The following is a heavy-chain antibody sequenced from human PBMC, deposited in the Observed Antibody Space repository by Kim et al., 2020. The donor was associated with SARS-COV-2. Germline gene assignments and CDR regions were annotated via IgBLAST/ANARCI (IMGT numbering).Heavy chain of an antibody. CDR3: ARERGYSGYDNWFDP. Sequence: SETLSLTCTVSGSSISSGGYYWSWIRQHPGKGLEWIGYIYDSGSTYYNPSLKSRVTISVDTSKNQFSLKLSSVTAADTAVYYCARERGYSGYDNWFDPWGQGTLVTVSS. J-gene: IGHJ5*02. D-gene: IGHD5-12*01. CDR2: IYDSGST. CDR1: GSSISSGGYY. V-gene: IGHV4-31*03.